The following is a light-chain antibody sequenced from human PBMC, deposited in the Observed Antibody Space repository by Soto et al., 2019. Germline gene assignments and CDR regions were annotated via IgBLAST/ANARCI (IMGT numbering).Light chain of an antibody. CDR2: DTS. J-gene: IGKJ1*01. CDR1: QSVSSY. Sequence: EIVLTQSPATLSLSPGERATLSCRASQSVSSYVAWYQQKPGQAPRLLIYDTSDRATGIPARFSGSGSGTDFTLTINSLEPEDFAVYYCQQRSSWLAWTFGHGTKVEIK. CDR3: QQRSSWLAWT. V-gene: IGKV3-11*01.